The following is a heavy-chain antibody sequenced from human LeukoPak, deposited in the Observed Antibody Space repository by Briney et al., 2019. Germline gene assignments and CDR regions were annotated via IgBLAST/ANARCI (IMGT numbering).Heavy chain of an antibody. J-gene: IGHJ6*03. Sequence: SVKVSCKASGGTFSSYAISWVRQAPGQGLEWMGGIIPILGTANYAQKFQGRVTITTDESTSTAYMELSSLRSEDTAVYYCARDEVPANGYYYYYMDVWGKGTTVTVSS. CDR1: GGTFSSYA. D-gene: IGHD2-2*01. V-gene: IGHV1-69*05. CDR2: IIPILGTA. CDR3: ARDEVPANGYYYYYMDV.